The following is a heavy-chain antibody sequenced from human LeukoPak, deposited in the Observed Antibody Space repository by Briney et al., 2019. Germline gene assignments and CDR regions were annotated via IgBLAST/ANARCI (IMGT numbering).Heavy chain of an antibody. CDR3: AKDFYSSGWYYFDS. D-gene: IGHD6-19*01. J-gene: IGHJ4*02. CDR1: GFAFSSYG. Sequence: GSLRLSCAASGFAFSSYGMQWVRQAPGKGLEWVAFIRFDGSNKFYADSLKGRFTISRDNSKNTLYLQMNSLRAEDTVVYYCAKDFYSSGWYYFDSWGQGTLVTVSS. CDR2: IRFDGSNK. V-gene: IGHV3-30*02.